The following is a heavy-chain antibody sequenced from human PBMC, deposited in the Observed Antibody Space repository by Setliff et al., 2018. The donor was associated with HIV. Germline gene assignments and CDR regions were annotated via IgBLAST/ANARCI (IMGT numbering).Heavy chain of an antibody. CDR2: ISAYNGKT. Sequence: RASVKVSCKASGYTFTSYGISWVRQAPGQGLEWMGGISAYNGKTHYAQRLQGRATMTTDTSTRTAYMELRSLRSDDTAVYYCARQFLDWSNEYYSRYYMDVWGKGTTVTVSS. J-gene: IGHJ6*03. CDR3: ARQFLDWSNEYYSRYYMDV. D-gene: IGHD3-3*01. V-gene: IGHV1-18*01. CDR1: GYTFTSYG.